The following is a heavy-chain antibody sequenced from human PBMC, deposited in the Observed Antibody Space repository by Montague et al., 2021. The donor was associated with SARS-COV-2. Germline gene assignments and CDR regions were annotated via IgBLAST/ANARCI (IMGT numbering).Heavy chain of an antibody. D-gene: IGHD2-15*01. CDR2: ISGSGGNT. J-gene: IGHJ4*02. CDR3: ASLGYCSGGGCYSGDY. V-gene: IGHV3-23*01. CDR1: GFTFSSYA. Sequence: SLSLSCAASGFTFSSYAMSWVRQAPGKGLEWVSGISGSGGNTYYADSVKGRFTISRDNSKNTLYLQMNGLRAEDTAVYYCASLGYCSGGGCYSGDYWGQGTLVTVSS.